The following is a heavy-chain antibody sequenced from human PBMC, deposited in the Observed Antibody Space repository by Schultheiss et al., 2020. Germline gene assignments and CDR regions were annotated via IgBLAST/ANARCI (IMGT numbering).Heavy chain of an antibody. CDR3: ARDYSGYETDGGTNWFDP. V-gene: IGHV4-59*12. D-gene: IGHD5-12*01. CDR2: INHSGST. CDR1: DGSIASYY. J-gene: IGHJ5*02. Sequence: SETLSLTYTVSDGSIASYYWSWIRQPPGKGLEWIGEINHSGSTNYNPSLKSRVTISVDTSKNQFSLKLSSVTAADTAVYYCARDYSGYETDGGTNWFDPWGQGTLVTVSS.